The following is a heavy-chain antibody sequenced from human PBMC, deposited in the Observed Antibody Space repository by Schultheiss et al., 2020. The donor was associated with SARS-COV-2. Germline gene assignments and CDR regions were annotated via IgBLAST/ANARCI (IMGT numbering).Heavy chain of an antibody. CDR2: IKSKTDGGTT. Sequence: GGSLRLSCAASGFTFSNAWMSWVRQAPGKGLEWVGRIKSKTDGGTTDYAAPVKGRFTISRDNSKNTLYLQMNSLRAEDTAVYYCTTDPGDIVVVPAAIGVYYYMDVWGKGTTVTVSS. V-gene: IGHV3-15*01. CDR1: GFTFSNAW. D-gene: IGHD2-2*01. CDR3: TTDPGDIVVVPAAIGVYYYMDV. J-gene: IGHJ6*03.